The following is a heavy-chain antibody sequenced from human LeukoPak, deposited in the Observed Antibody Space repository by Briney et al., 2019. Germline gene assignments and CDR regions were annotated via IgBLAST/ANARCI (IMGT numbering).Heavy chain of an antibody. CDR1: GFTFSGAW. Sequence: GGSLRLSCAASGFTFSGAWMTWVRQGPGKGLEWVGRIKSDGTTDYATPVQGRFIISRDDSTDTVSLQMDSLRSDDTAVYFCATDIPGLGVGEFDYWGQGTPVIVSS. J-gene: IGHJ4*02. CDR2: IKSDGTT. CDR3: ATDIPGLGVGEFDY. V-gene: IGHV3-15*01. D-gene: IGHD4-17*01.